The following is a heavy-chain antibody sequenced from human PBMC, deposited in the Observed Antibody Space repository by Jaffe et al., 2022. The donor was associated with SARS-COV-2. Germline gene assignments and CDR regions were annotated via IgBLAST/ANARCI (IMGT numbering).Heavy chain of an antibody. CDR3: ACYSNSWPLDH. D-gene: IGHD3-16*02. V-gene: IGHV4-39*01. CDR1: GGSISRSSYY. CDR2: ISKSGIT. Sequence: QLQESGPGLVKPSETLSLTCSVSGGSISRSSYYWGWIRQSPGKGLEWIGSISKSGITYNPSLKSRVSISVETSKNQFSLKVTSVTAADTAVYYCACYSNSWPLDHWGQGSLVTVSS. J-gene: IGHJ4*02.